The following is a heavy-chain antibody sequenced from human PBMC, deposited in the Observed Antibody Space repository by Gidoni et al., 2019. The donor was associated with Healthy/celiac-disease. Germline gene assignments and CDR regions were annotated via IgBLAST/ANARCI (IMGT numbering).Heavy chain of an antibody. CDR2: IYHSGGT. CDR1: GYSLSSGYY. CDR3: ARTYYGSGSYYSLHDAFDI. J-gene: IGHJ3*02. D-gene: IGHD3-10*01. Sequence: QVQLQESGPGLVKPSETLSLTCTVSGYSLSSGYYWGWIRQPPGKGLEWIGSIYHSGGTSYNPSLKSRVTISVDTSKNQFSLKLSSVTAADTAVYYCARTYYGSGSYYSLHDAFDIWGQGTMVTVSS. V-gene: IGHV4-38-2*02.